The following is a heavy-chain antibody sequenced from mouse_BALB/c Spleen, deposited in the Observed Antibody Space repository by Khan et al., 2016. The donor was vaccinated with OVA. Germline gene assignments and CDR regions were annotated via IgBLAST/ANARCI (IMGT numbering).Heavy chain of an antibody. CDR1: GFTFSSYA. CDR3: ATSYFYGYYFDY. D-gene: IGHD1-1*01. V-gene: IGHV5-17*02. CDR2: ISSDSNTI. Sequence: EVELVESGGGLVKPGGSLKLSCAASGFTFSSYAMSWVRQTPEKRLEWVASISSDSNTIYYADTVKGRFTISRDNPKNTLFLQMTSLMSEDTAMYYCATSYFYGYYFDYWGPGTTLTVS. J-gene: IGHJ2*01.